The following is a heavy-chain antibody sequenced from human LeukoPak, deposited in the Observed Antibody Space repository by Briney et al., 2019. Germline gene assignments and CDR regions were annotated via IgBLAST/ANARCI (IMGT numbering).Heavy chain of an antibody. D-gene: IGHD5/OR15-5a*01. CDR2: ISYEGSTL. CDR1: GFTFSSYA. CDR3: ATVSVTGGSHPHDSYGMDV. J-gene: IGHJ6*02. V-gene: IGHV3-30-3*01. Sequence: PGGSLRLSCAASGFTFSSYAMSRVRQAPGKGLEWVALISYEGSTLYYPDSVKGRFTISRDNSRNTLFLQMNSLRGEDTAVYYCATVSVTGGSHPHDSYGMDVWGQGTTVTVSS.